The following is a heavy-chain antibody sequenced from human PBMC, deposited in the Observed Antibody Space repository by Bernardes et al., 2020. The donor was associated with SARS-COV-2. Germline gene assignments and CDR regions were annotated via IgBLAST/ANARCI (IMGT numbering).Heavy chain of an antibody. CDR3: ARGSLFYHNDEGPFHD. J-gene: IGHJ4*02. Sequence: GGSLRLSRAASGFTFSSYSMNWVRQAPGKGLEWVSSISSSSSYTYYTDSVTARFTISRDNAKNSLYLQMNSLRDEDTAVYYCARGSLFYHNDEGPFHDWGQGTLVTVSS. D-gene: IGHD2-2*01. V-gene: IGHV3-21*06. CDR2: ISSSSSYT. CDR1: GFTFSSYS.